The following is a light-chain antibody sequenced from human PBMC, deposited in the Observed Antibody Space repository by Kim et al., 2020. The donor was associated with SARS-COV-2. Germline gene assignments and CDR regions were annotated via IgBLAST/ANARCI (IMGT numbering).Light chain of an antibody. CDR3: QEYYNWPPWA. CDR1: QSIDIK. Sequence: SPGNRATLSCRDSQSIDIKLAWYQQKPGQAPRLLIYGASTRATGTAARFSGSGSGTEFTLTISSLQSEDFAVYYCQEYYNWPPWAFGQGTKVDIK. CDR2: GAS. J-gene: IGKJ1*01. V-gene: IGKV3-15*01.